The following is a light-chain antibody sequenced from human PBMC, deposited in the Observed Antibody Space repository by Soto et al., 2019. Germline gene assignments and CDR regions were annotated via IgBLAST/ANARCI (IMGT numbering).Light chain of an antibody. CDR2: EVS. V-gene: IGLV2-8*01. J-gene: IGLJ1*01. CDR3: SSYAGSNNWN. Sequence: QSALTQPSSASGSPGQSVTISCTGTSSDLGGYNYVSWYQQHPGKAPQLMIYEVSKWPSGVPDRFSGSKSGNTASLTVSGLQAEDEADYSCSSYAGSNNWNFGTGTKLTVL. CDR1: SSDLGGYNY.